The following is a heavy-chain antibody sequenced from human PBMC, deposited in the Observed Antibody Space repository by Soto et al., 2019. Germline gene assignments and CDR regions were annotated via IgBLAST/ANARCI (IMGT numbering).Heavy chain of an antibody. CDR2: ISSSGSTI. J-gene: IGHJ4*02. Sequence: QVQLVESGGGLVKPGGSLRLSCAASGFTFSDYYMSWISQAPGKGLEWVSYISSSGSTIYYADSVKGRFTISRDNAKNSLYLQMNSLRAEDTAVYYCARDLTRNYDFWSGPRQTYFYYWGQGTLVTVSS. D-gene: IGHD3-3*01. V-gene: IGHV3-11*01. CDR1: GFTFSDYY. CDR3: ARDLTRNYDFWSGPRQTYFYY.